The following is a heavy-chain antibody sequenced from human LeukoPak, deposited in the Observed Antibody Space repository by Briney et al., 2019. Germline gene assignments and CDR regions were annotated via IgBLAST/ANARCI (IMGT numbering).Heavy chain of an antibody. D-gene: IGHD4-11*01. Sequence: PSETLSLTCTVSRSSISGSDYYWGWIRQSPGKGLEWIGNIYYSGSTYYNPSLKSRVTMSVDTSKNQFSLKLSSVTAADTAVYYCGRHKGMPGYSTYWGQGSLVTVSS. CDR1: RSSISGSDYY. CDR3: GRHKGMPGYSTY. CDR2: IYYSGST. V-gene: IGHV4-39*01. J-gene: IGHJ4*02.